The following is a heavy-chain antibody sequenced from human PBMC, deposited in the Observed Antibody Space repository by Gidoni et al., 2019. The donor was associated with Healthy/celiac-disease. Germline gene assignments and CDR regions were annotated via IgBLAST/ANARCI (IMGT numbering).Heavy chain of an antibody. CDR3: AKDNGWSSGTSFDY. CDR2: ISWNSGSI. V-gene: IGHV3-9*01. Sequence: EVQLVESGGGLVQPGRSMRLSCAASGFTFDDYAMHWVRQAPGKGLEWVSGISWNSGSIGYADSVKGRFTISRDNAKNSLYLQMNSLRAEDTALYYCAKDNGWSSGTSFDYWGQGTLVTVSS. CDR1: GFTFDDYA. D-gene: IGHD3-22*01. J-gene: IGHJ4*02.